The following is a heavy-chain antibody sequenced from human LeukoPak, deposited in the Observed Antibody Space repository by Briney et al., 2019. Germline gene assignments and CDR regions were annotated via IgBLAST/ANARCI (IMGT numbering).Heavy chain of an antibody. CDR3: AKQGQQWLVPVL. V-gene: IGHV3-23*01. CDR1: EFTFSSYA. Sequence: LTGGSLRLSCAASEFTFSSYAMSWVRQAPGKGLEWVSAISGSGGSTYYADSVKGRFTISRDYSKNTLYLQMNSLRAEDSAIYYCAKQGQQWLVPVLWGQGTLVTVSS. CDR2: ISGSGGST. J-gene: IGHJ4*02. D-gene: IGHD6-19*01.